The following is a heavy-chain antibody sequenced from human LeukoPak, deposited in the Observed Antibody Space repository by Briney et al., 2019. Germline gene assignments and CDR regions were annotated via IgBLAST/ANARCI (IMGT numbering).Heavy chain of an antibody. J-gene: IGHJ6*03. CDR1: AYTFTGYY. V-gene: IGHV1-2*02. CDR3: AREGIYSGYDGGYYYYYYMDV. D-gene: IGHD5-12*01. Sequence: ASVKVSCKASAYTFTGYYMHWVRQAPGQGLEWMGWINPNSGGTNYAQKFQGRVTMTRDTSISTAYMELSRLRSDDTAVYYCAREGIYSGYDGGYYYYYYMDVWGKGTTVTVSS. CDR2: INPNSGGT.